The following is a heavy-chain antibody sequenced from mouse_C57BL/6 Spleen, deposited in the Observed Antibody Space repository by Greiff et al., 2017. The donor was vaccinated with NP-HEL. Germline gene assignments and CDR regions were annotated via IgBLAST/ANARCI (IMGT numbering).Heavy chain of an antibody. CDR3: ARRSYDYEDY. Sequence: DVQLVESGGGLVKPGGSLKLSCAASGFTFSSYAMSWVRQTPEKRLEWVATISDGGSYTYYPDNVKGRFTISRDNAKNNLYLQMSHLKSEDTAMYYCARRSYDYEDYWGQGTTLTVSS. J-gene: IGHJ2*01. V-gene: IGHV5-4*03. CDR2: ISDGGSYT. D-gene: IGHD2-4*01. CDR1: GFTFSSYA.